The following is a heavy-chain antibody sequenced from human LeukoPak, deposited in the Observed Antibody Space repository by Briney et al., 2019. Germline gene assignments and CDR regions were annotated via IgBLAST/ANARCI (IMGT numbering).Heavy chain of an antibody. J-gene: IGHJ4*02. V-gene: IGHV1-69*06. CDR3: ARDGPDYGDYVNFDY. D-gene: IGHD4-17*01. CDR1: GGTFSSYA. CDR2: IIPIFGTA. Sequence: ASVKVSCKASGGTFSSYAISWVRQAPGQGLEWMGGIIPIFGTANYAQKFQGRVTITADKSTSTAYMELRSLRSDDTAVYYCARDGPDYGDYVNFDYWGQGTQVTVSS.